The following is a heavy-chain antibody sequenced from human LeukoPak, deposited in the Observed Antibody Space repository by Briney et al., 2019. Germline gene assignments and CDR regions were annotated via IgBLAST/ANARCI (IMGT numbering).Heavy chain of an antibody. Sequence: PSETLSLXCTVSGDSISGDNYYWSWIRQPAGKGLEWIGRIYSSGSTTYNASLKSRLTISVDTSKNQFSLRLTSVTAADTAVYYCAGTRRYCSGGSCYNWFDPWGQGTLVTVSS. CDR2: IYSSGST. D-gene: IGHD2-15*01. CDR3: AGTRRYCSGGSCYNWFDP. V-gene: IGHV4-61*02. J-gene: IGHJ5*02. CDR1: GDSISGDNYY.